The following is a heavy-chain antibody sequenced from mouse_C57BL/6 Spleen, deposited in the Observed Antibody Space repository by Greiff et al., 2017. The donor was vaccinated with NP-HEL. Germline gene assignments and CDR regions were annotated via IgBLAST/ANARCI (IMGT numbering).Heavy chain of an antibody. CDR2: INPSTGGT. D-gene: IGHD1-1*01. J-gene: IGHJ1*03. Sequence: EVQLQQPGPELVKPGASVKISCKASGYSFTGYYMHWVKQSSEKGLEWIGEINPSTGGTSYNQKFKGKATFTVDKSSSTAYMQLKSLTSEDSAVYYCALITTVVGNFDVWGTGTTVTVSS. CDR1: GYSFTGYY. CDR3: ALITTVVGNFDV. V-gene: IGHV1-43*01.